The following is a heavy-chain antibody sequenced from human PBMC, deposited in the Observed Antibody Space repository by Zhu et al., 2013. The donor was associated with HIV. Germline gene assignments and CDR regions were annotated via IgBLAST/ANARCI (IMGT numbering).Heavy chain of an antibody. V-gene: IGHV1-69*01. Sequence: QVYLVQSGAEVKKPGSSVKVSCKGFGGTFSSYAINWVRQAPGRGLEWMGATIPTLKASNYAQRFRARLTITADESTGTSFMTLSRLTSEDTAVYFCARGREASSRWYLPVVQHYDMDLWGQGTSVTVSS. J-gene: IGHJ6*02. D-gene: IGHD2-15*01. CDR3: ARGREASSRWYLPVVQHYDMDL. CDR1: GGTFSSYA. CDR2: TIPTLKAS.